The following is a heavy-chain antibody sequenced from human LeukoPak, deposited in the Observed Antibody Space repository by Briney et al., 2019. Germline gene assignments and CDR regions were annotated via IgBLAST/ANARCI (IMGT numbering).Heavy chain of an antibody. J-gene: IGHJ4*02. CDR1: EFTFSSYS. Sequence: GGSLRLSCAASEFTFSSYSMNWVRQAPGRGLEWVSYITNSGNSKSYADSVKGRFTISRDNTKSSLYLQMNGLRAEDTAVYYCAKEYDSSGYSYWGQGTLVTVSS. V-gene: IGHV3-48*01. D-gene: IGHD3-22*01. CDR3: AKEYDSSGYSY. CDR2: ITNSGNSK.